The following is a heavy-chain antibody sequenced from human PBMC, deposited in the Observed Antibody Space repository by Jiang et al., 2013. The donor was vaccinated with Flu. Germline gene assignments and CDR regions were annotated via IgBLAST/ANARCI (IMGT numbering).Heavy chain of an antibody. J-gene: IGHJ4*02. CDR2: SYYSGST. Sequence: ETLSLTCTVSGGSVSSGSYYWSWIRQPPGKGLEWIGYSYYSGSTNYNPSLKSRVTISVDTSKNQFSLKLSAVTAADTAVYYCARVGFSDYHFDYWGPGTQVTISS. V-gene: IGHV4-61*01. CDR3: ARVGFSDYHFDY. D-gene: IGHD4-17*01. CDR1: GGSVSSGSYY.